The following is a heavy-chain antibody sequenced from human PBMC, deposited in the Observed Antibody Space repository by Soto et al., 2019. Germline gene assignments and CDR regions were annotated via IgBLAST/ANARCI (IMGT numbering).Heavy chain of an antibody. J-gene: IGHJ6*02. D-gene: IGHD6-13*01. CDR2: IYYSGST. CDR1: GGSISSYY. V-gene: IGHV4-59*04. Sequence: PSGTLSLTCTVSGGSISSYYWSWIRQPPGKGLEWIGYIYYSGSTYYNPSLKSRVTISVDTSKNQFSLKLSSVTAADTAVYYCAKVAAAGTDYYYGMDVWGQGTTVTV. CDR3: AKVAAAGTDYYYGMDV.